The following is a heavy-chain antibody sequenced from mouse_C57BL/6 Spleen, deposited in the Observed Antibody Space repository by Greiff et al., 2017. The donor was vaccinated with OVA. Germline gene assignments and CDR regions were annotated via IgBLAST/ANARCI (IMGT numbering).Heavy chain of an antibody. CDR2: ISSGSSTI. CDR1: GFTYSDYG. J-gene: IGHJ2*01. Sequence: EVKLMESGGGLVKPGGSLKLSCAASGFTYSDYGMHWVRQAPEKGLEWVAYISSGSSTIYYADTVNGRFTISRDNAKNTLFLQMTSLRSEDTAMYYCARDPLYPWGQGTTLTVSS. CDR3: ARDPLYP. V-gene: IGHV5-17*01.